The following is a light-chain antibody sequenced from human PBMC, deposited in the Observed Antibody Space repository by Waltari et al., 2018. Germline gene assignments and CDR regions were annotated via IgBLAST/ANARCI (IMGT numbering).Light chain of an antibody. CDR3: QQFFSAGDT. Sequence: DIVLTQSPDSLTVSLGERATISCTSSQTLFNTAINRNHLAWYQQKAGQPPKLLIYWAPTRESGVPDRFSGSGSGTDFTLTISSLQAEDVAVYYCQQFFSAGDTFGPGTKVEI. CDR1: QTLFNTAINRNH. J-gene: IGKJ3*01. V-gene: IGKV4-1*01. CDR2: WAP.